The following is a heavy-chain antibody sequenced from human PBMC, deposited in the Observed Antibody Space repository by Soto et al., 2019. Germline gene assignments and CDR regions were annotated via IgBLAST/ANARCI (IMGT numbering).Heavy chain of an antibody. J-gene: IGHJ4*02. V-gene: IGHV4-4*02. CDR2: IYHSGST. CDR3: ARGYPGIAAAGPYFDY. D-gene: IGHD6-13*01. CDR1: SGSISSSNW. Sequence: SETLSLTCAVSSGSISSSNWWSWVRQPPGKGLEWIGEIYHSGSTNYNPSLKSRVTISVDKSKNQFSLKLSSVTAADTAVYYCARGYPGIAAAGPYFDYWGQGTLVTVSS.